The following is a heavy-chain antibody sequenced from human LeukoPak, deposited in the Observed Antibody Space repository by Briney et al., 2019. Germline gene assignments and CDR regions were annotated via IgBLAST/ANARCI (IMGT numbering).Heavy chain of an antibody. J-gene: IGHJ4*02. V-gene: IGHV4-59*01. CDR2: IYYSGST. D-gene: IGHD6-13*01. CDR3: AKSHSLSWVFDS. Sequence: SETLSLTCTVSGGSISSYYWSWIRQPPGKGLEWIGYIYYSGSTNCNPSLKSRVTISVDTSKNQFSLKLSSVTAADTAVYYCAKSHSLSWVFDSWAQGTLVTVSS. CDR1: GGSISSYY.